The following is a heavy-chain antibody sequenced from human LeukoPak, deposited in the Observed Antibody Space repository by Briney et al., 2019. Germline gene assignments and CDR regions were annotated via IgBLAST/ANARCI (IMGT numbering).Heavy chain of an antibody. D-gene: IGHD6-19*01. J-gene: IGHJ4*02. CDR3: ARGRIAVAGTVDS. Sequence: ASVKVSCKASGYTFTGYYLHWVRQAPGQGLEWMGWINPNSGGTDYAQKFQGRVTMTRDTSISTAYMELSRLRSDDTAVYYCARGRIAVAGTVDSWGQGTLVTVSS. CDR1: GYTFTGYY. CDR2: INPNSGGT. V-gene: IGHV1-2*02.